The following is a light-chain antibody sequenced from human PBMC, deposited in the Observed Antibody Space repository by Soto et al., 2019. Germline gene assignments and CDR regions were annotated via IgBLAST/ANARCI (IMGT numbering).Light chain of an antibody. CDR3: QHYNSYSEA. Sequence: QMTQSPSTLSASIGDRVTITFRASQSISSWLAWYQQKPGKAPKLLIYDASSLESGVPSRFSGSGSRTEFTLTISSLQPDDFATYYCQHYNSYSEAFGQGTKVDI. V-gene: IGKV1-5*01. J-gene: IGKJ1*01. CDR2: DAS. CDR1: QSISSW.